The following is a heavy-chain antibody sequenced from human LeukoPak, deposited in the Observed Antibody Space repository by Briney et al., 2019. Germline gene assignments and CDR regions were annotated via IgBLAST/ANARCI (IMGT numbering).Heavy chain of an antibody. V-gene: IGHV4-30-2*01. CDR1: GGSISSGGYY. J-gene: IGHJ3*02. CDR2: IYHSGST. CDR3: ASLGAFDI. Sequence: PSETLSLTCTVSGGSISSGGYYWSWIRQPPGKGLEWIGYIYHSGSTYYNPSLKSRVTMSVDRSKNQFSLKLSSVTAADTAVYYCASLGAFDIWGQGTMVTVSS.